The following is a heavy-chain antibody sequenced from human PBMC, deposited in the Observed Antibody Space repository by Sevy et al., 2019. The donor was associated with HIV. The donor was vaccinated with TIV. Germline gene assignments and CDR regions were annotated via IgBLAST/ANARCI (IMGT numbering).Heavy chain of an antibody. CDR2: IRYDGSNE. CDR3: AGDRKVLLVVYAIPFDVFDI. V-gene: IGHV3-30*02. J-gene: IGHJ3*02. Sequence: GGSLRLSCAASGFTFSNHGMHWVRQAPGKGLEWVAFIRYDGSNEYYAESVKGRFTISRDNSKNTLYLQMNSLRPEDTAVYYCAGDRKVLLVVYAIPFDVFDIWGQGTMVTVSS. D-gene: IGHD2-8*02. CDR1: GFTFSNHG.